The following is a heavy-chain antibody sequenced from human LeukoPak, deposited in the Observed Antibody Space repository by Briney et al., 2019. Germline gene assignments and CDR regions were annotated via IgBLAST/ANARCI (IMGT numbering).Heavy chain of an antibody. CDR1: GFIFRSYG. D-gene: IGHD6-13*01. V-gene: IGHV3-23*01. J-gene: IGHJ4*02. Sequence: PGGTLRLSCAASGFIFRSYGMTWVRQAPGKGLEWVSGMSGSGGSTYYADSVKGRFTISRDNAKNTLYLQMNSLRAEDTAVYYCGRVAEAAAFDYWGQGILVTVSS. CDR3: GRVAEAAAFDY. CDR2: MSGSGGST.